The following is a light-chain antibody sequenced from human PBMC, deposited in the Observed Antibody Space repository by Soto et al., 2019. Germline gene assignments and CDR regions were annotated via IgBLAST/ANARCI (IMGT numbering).Light chain of an antibody. Sequence: EIVLTQSPGTLSLSPGERATLSCRASQNINSRYLAWYQQKPGQAPRLLIYGTSSRATGIPDRVSGSESGTDFTLTISRLEPEDFAVYFCQQFGSSPGFTFGPGTKVDIK. CDR3: QQFGSSPGFT. V-gene: IGKV3-20*01. CDR2: GTS. CDR1: QNINSRY. J-gene: IGKJ3*01.